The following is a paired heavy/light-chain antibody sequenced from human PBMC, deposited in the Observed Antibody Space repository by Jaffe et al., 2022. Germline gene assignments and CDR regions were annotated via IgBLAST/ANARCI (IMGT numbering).Heavy chain of an antibody. V-gene: IGHV3-66*02. CDR3: ARDPNDEGAFDI. CDR2: IYSGGST. J-gene: IGHJ3*02. CDR1: GFTVSSNY. Sequence: EVQLVESGGGLVQPGGSLRLSCAASGFTVSSNYMSWVRQAPGKGLEWVSVIYSGGSTYYADSVKGRFTISRDNSKNTLYLQMNSLRAEDTAVYYCARDPNDEGAFDIWGQGTMVTVSS. D-gene: IGHD1-1*01.
Light chain of an antibody. Sequence: DIQLTQSPSFLSASVGDRVTITCRASQGISSYLAWYQQKPGKAPKLLIYAASTLQSGVPSRFSGSGSGTEFTLTISSLQPEDFATYYCQQLNSYPQPSTFGGGTKVEIK. CDR1: QGISSY. J-gene: IGKJ4*01. V-gene: IGKV1-9*01. CDR3: QQLNSYPQPST. CDR2: AAS.